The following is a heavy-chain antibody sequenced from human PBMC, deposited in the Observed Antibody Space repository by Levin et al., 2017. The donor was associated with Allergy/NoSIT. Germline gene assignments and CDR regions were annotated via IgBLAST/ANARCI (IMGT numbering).Heavy chain of an antibody. CDR2: VSGNGADT. V-gene: IGHV3-23*01. CDR1: FFPFPPSA. D-gene: IGHD1-26*01. J-gene: IGHJ4*02. Sequence: LPFSSSFFPFPPSAMGWVRRAPGKGLEWVSVVSGNGADTYYADFVKGRFSISRDNYKNTVSLQMNSLRAEDTAVYYCTKDDPSGSYYVYWGQGTLVTVSS. CDR3: TKDDPSGSYYVY.